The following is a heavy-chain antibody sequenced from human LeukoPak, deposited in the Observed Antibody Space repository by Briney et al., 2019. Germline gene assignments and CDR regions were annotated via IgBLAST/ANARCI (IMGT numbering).Heavy chain of an antibody. CDR2: IKQDGSER. D-gene: IGHD2-2*02. CDR3: AKVYCSSTSCYKAQVDY. J-gene: IGHJ4*02. CDR1: GFTFSIYW. Sequence: PGGSLRLSCAASGFTFSIYWMSWVRQAPGKGLEWVANIKQDGSERYYVDSVKGRFTLSRDNAKNSLYLQMNSLRAEDTAVYYCAKVYCSSTSCYKAQVDYWGQGTLVTVSS. V-gene: IGHV3-7*03.